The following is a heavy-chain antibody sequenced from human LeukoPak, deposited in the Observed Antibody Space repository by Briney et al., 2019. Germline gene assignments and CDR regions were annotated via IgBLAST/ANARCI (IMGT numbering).Heavy chain of an antibody. CDR3: ARGGQYYYYMDV. J-gene: IGHJ6*03. CDR1: GFTFSGSA. D-gene: IGHD5-12*01. V-gene: IGHV3-30*04. Sequence: GGSLRLSCAASGFTFSGSALHWVRQASGKGLEWVAVISYDGSNKYYADSVKGRFTISRDNSKNTLYLQMNSLRAEDTAVYYCARGGQYYYYMDVWGKGTTVTVSS. CDR2: ISYDGSNK.